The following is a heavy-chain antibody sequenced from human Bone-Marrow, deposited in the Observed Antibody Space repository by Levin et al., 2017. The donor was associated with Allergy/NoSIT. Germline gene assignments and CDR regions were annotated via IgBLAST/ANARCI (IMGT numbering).Heavy chain of an antibody. V-gene: IGHV4-30-4*01. CDR3: ARDQGHDYGVYGGFDL. CDR2: IYHSGNT. D-gene: IGHD4-17*01. Sequence: SETLSLTCTVSGGSISSGDFYWGWIRQPPGKGLEWIGYIYHSGNTYYNPSLTSRATISVDTSKNQFSLKLGSVTAADSAVYYCARDQGHDYGVYGGFDLWGQGALVTVSS. CDR1: GGSISSGDFY. J-gene: IGHJ4*02.